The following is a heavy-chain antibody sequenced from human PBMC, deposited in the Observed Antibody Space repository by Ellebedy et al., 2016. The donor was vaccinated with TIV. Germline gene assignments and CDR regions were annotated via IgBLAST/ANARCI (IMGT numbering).Heavy chain of an antibody. J-gene: IGHJ6*02. Sequence: GESLKISCAASGFTFSDHYMAWVRQAPGKGLEWVGRSRNKANSYTTEYAASVKGRFTISRDDSKNSLYLQMNSLKTEDTAVYYCARHPSVAGPGDVWGQGTTVTVSS. D-gene: IGHD6-19*01. CDR2: SRNKANSYTT. CDR1: GFTFSDHY. CDR3: ARHPSVAGPGDV. V-gene: IGHV3-72*01.